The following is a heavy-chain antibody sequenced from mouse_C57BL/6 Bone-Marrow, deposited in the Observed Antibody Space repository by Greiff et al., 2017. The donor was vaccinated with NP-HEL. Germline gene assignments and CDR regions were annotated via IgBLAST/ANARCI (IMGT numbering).Heavy chain of an antibody. Sequence: QVQLQQSGAELARPGASVKLSCKASGYTFTSYGISWVKQRTGQGLEWIGEIYPGSGNTYYNEKFKGKATLTADKSSSTAYMELRSLTSEDSAVYFCARWGDYDAFAYWGQGTLVTVSA. V-gene: IGHV1-81*01. CDR2: IYPGSGNT. J-gene: IGHJ3*01. CDR1: GYTFTSYG. CDR3: ARWGDYDAFAY. D-gene: IGHD2-4*01.